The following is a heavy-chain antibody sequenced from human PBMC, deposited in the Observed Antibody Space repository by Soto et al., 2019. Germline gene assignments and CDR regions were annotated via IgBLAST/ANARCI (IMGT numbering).Heavy chain of an antibody. V-gene: IGHV1-69*01. D-gene: IGHD4-17*01. CDR3: ARVRPTDYVCNYSTGMDV. J-gene: IGHJ6*02. Sequence: QVQLVQSGAEVKKPGSSVKVSCKASGGTLSNYAFTWVRQAPGQGLEWMGGIIPIFNTANYAQRFQGRVTITADESTSTAYMELNSLRSEDTAVYYGARVRPTDYVCNYSTGMDVWGQGTPVTVSS. CDR2: IIPIFNTA. CDR1: GGTLSNYA.